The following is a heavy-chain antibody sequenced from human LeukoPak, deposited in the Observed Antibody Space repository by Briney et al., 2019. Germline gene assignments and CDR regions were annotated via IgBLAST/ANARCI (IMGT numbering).Heavy chain of an antibody. CDR3: ARENIAAAGSPDY. J-gene: IGHJ4*02. CDR1: GFTFSSYS. Sequence: GGSLRLSCAASGFTFSSYSMNWVRQAPGKGLEWVSYISSSSSTIYYADSVEGRFTISRDNAKNSLYLQMNSLRAEDTAVYYCARENIAAAGSPDYWGQGTLVTVSS. V-gene: IGHV3-48*01. D-gene: IGHD6-13*01. CDR2: ISSSSSTI.